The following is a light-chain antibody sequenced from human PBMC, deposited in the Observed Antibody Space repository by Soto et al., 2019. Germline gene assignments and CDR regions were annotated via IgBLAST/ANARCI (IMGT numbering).Light chain of an antibody. V-gene: IGKV1-27*01. J-gene: IGKJ1*01. CDR3: QKYHSAPPT. Sequence: DIPLTQSPSSLSASVGDRVTITCRASQDISNFVAWYQQKPGRVPKLLIFAASTLQSGVPPRFSGSGSGTDFTLSISSLQPEDVGTFYCQKYHSAPPTFGHGTRVEIK. CDR2: AAS. CDR1: QDISNF.